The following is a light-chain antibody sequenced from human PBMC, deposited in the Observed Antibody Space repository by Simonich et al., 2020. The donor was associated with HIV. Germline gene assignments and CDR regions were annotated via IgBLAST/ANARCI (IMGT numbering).Light chain of an antibody. CDR1: SSNIGSNY. Sequence: QSVLTQPPSASGTPGQRVTISCSGSSSNIGSNYVYWYQQLPGTAPKLLIYRNNQRPSGGPDRFSGSKSGTSASLAISGLRSEDEADYYCAAWDDSLSGVLFGGGTKLTVL. V-gene: IGLV1-47*01. J-gene: IGLJ2*01. CDR3: AAWDDSLSGVL. CDR2: RNN.